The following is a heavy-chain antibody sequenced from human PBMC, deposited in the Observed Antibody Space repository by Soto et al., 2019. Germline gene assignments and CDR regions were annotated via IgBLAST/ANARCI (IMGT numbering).Heavy chain of an antibody. J-gene: IGHJ4*02. CDR3: TTANLYNWNAGYYFDY. CDR2: IKSKTDGGTT. V-gene: IGHV3-15*01. CDR1: GFTFSNAW. D-gene: IGHD1-20*01. Sequence: VGSLRLSCAASGFTFSNAWMSWVRQAPGKGLEWVGRIKSKTDGGTTDYAAPVKGRFTISRDDSKSTLYLQMNSLKTEDTAVYYCTTANLYNWNAGYYFDYWGQGTLVTVSS.